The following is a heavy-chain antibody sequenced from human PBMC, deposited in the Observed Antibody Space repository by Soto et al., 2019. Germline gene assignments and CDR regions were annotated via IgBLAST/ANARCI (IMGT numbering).Heavy chain of an antibody. Sequence: NPXETLSLPCTVSGGSISSYYLSGIRQPPGKGLEWIGYIYYSGSTNYNPSLKSRVTISVDTSKNQFSLKLSSVTAADTAVYYCARKKIVATTGGLYYGMDVWGQGTTVTVSS. D-gene: IGHD5-12*01. J-gene: IGHJ6*02. CDR2: IYYSGST. CDR1: GGSISSYY. V-gene: IGHV4-59*01. CDR3: ARKKIVATTGGLYYGMDV.